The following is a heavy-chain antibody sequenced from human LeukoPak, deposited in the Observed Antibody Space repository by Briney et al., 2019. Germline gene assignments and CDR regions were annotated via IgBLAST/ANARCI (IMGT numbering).Heavy chain of an antibody. J-gene: IGHJ4*02. D-gene: IGHD3-10*01. CDR2: ISSSSSYI. Sequence: GGSLRLSCAASGFTFSSYSMNWVRQAPGKGLEWVSSISSSSSYIYYADSVKGRFTISRDNAKNSLYLQMNRLRAEDTAVYYCARMVRGRRRYYFDYWGQGTLVTVSS. CDR1: GFTFSSYS. V-gene: IGHV3-21*01. CDR3: ARMVRGRRRYYFDY.